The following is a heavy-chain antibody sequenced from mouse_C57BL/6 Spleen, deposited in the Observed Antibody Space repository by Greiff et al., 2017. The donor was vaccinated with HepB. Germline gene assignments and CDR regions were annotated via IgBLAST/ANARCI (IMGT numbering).Heavy chain of an antibody. D-gene: IGHD4-1*01. J-gene: IGHJ2*01. CDR1: GYAFSSYW. Sequence: VQLQQSGAELVKPGASVKISCKASGYAFSSYWMNWVKQRPGKGLEWIGQIYPGDGDTNYNGKFKGKATLTADKSSSTAYMQLSSLTSEDSAVYFCARSGGTGTYFDYWGQGTTLTVSS. CDR2: IYPGDGDT. CDR3: ARSGGTGTYFDY. V-gene: IGHV1-80*01.